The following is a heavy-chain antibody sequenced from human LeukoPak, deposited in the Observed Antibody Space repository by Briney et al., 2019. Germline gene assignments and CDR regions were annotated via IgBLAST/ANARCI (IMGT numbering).Heavy chain of an antibody. V-gene: IGHV3-15*07. CDR2: IRSKADGGTT. D-gene: IGHD5-12*01. CDR3: TTDQFLRSTTYYGMDV. J-gene: IGHJ6*02. CDR1: GFTFSNAW. Sequence: GGSLRLSCAASGFTFSNAWMNWVRQTPGKGLEWVGHIRSKADGGTTDYAAPVKGRFTISRDDSKNTLYLQMNSLKTEDTALYYCTTDQFLRSTTYYGMDVWGQGTTVTVSS.